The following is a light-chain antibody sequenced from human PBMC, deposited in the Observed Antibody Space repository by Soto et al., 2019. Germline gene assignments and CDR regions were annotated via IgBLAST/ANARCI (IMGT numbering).Light chain of an antibody. V-gene: IGKV3-11*01. CDR1: QSVSSY. Sequence: EIVLTQSPATLSLSPGERATLSCRASQSVSSYLAWYQQRPGQAPRLLIYDASNRATGIPARFSGSGSATDVNITISSAEHEDFADYYYQHRSDCTLTFGGGTKVEIK. CDR2: DAS. CDR3: QHRSDCTLT. J-gene: IGKJ4*02.